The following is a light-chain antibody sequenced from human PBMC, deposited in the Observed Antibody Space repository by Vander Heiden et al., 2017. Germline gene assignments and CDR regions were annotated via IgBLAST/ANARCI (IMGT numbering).Light chain of an antibody. Sequence: QSVLTQPPSVSGAPGQRVTITCTGSSSNIGAVYDVQWYQHCTGAAPKLLIYSNNKRPSGVPDRFSGSKSGTSASLAIAGLQAEDENDDYCQSYDTSLRAWVFGGGTKLTVL. J-gene: IGLJ3*02. CDR3: QSYDTSLRAWV. CDR1: SSNIGAVYD. CDR2: SNN. V-gene: IGLV1-40*01.